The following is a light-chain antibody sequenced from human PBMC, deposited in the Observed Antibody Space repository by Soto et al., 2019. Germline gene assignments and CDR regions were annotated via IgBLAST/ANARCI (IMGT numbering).Light chain of an antibody. V-gene: IGKV1-33*01. J-gene: IGKJ1*01. CDR2: DAS. Sequence: DIQMTQSPSSLSASVGDRVTITCQASQDISNYLNLYQQKPGKAPKLLIYDASNLETGVPSRFSGSGSGTDFTCTISSLQPEDIATYYCQQYDNLPWTFGQGTKVDIK. CDR1: QDISNY. CDR3: QQYDNLPWT.